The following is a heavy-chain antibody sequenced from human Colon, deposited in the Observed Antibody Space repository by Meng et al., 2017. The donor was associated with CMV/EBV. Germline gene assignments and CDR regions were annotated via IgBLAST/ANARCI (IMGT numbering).Heavy chain of an antibody. CDR1: GFTLSRYE. CDR3: ARDRWQANVEPGPMDV. Sequence: GGSLRLSCVASGFTLSRYEMSWVRQAPGKGLEWLSYMSIDGTNTYYADSVKGRFTMSRDNAKDTLYLETNSLRVEGTAVYYCARDRWQANVEPGPMDVWGQGTTVTVSS. D-gene: IGHD5-24*01. V-gene: IGHV3-48*03. J-gene: IGHJ6*02. CDR2: MSIDGTNT.